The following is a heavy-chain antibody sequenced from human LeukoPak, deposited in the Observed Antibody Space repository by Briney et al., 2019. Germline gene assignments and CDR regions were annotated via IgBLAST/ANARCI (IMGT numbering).Heavy chain of an antibody. CDR2: IYYSGSA. D-gene: IGHD3-3*01. J-gene: IGHJ5*02. CDR3: ARDRALLRFLEWLSGWFDP. CDR1: GGSISSSSYY. Sequence: SETLSLTCTVSGGSISSSSYYWGWIRQPPGKGLEWIGSIYYSGSAYYNPSLKSRVTISVDTSKNQFSLKLSSVTAADTAVYYCARDRALLRFLEWLSGWFDPWGQGTLVTVSS. V-gene: IGHV4-39*07.